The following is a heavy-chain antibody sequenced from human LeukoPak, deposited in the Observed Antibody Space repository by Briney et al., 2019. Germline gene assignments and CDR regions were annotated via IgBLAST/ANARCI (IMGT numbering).Heavy chain of an antibody. CDR1: GFTFSRHG. Sequence: GGSLRLSCAASGFTFSRHGMHWVRQAPGKGLEWVALRSHDGGIEDYADSVKGRFTISRDNSRNTLYLQMNSLKPEDTAVYYCASSNEFYYDTSTYVDYWGQGTLVTVSS. V-gene: IGHV3-30*19. CDR3: ASSNEFYYDTSTYVDY. CDR2: RSHDGGIE. J-gene: IGHJ4*02. D-gene: IGHD3-22*01.